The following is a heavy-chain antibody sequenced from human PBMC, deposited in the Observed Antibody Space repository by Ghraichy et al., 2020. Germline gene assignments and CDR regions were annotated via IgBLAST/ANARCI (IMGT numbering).Heavy chain of an antibody. D-gene: IGHD1-7*01. CDR1: GGTFSSYA. CDR3: ARDQPLELLTWFDP. J-gene: IGHJ5*02. V-gene: IGHV1-69*13. Sequence: SVKVSCKASGGTFSSYAISWVRQAPGQGLEWMGGIIPIFGTANYAQKFQGRVTITADESTSTAYMELSSLRSEDTAVYYCARDQPLELLTWFDPWGQGTLVTVSS. CDR2: IIPIFGTA.